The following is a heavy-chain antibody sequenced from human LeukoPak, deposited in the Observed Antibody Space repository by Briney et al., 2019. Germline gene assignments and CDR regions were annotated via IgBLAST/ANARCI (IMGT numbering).Heavy chain of an antibody. Sequence: SETLSLTCTVSGGSVSSSSYYWGWIRQPPGKGLEWIGSIYYSGDSYYNPSLKSRVTIFVDTSKSQFSLRLSSVTAADTAVYYCARYSSGWSGALDVWGQGTTVTVSS. CDR2: IYYSGDS. V-gene: IGHV4-39*07. D-gene: IGHD6-19*01. CDR1: GGSVSSSSYY. CDR3: ARYSSGWSGALDV. J-gene: IGHJ6*02.